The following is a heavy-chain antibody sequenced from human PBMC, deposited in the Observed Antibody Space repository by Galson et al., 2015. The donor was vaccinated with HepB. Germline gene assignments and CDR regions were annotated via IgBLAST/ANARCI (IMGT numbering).Heavy chain of an antibody. Sequence: SLRLSCAASGFTFSGYWMSWVRQAPGKGLKGVASIKSDGSDKYYVESVKGRFTISRDNAKKSLYLQMNSLRAEDTAVYYCARLTNRAFDYWGQGALVTVSS. CDR1: GFTFSGYW. D-gene: IGHD1-14*01. J-gene: IGHJ4*02. V-gene: IGHV3-7*01. CDR2: IKSDGSDK. CDR3: ARLTNRAFDY.